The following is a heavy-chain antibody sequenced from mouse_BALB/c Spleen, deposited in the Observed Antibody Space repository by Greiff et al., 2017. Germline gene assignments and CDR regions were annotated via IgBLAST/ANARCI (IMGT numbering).Heavy chain of an antibody. Sequence: ELVRPGASVKLSCKASGYTFTSYWINWIKQRPGQGLEWIGRIAPGSGSTYYNEMFKGKATLTVDTSSSTAYIQLSSLSSEDSAVYFCALGGLRGAWFAYWGQGTLVTVSA. CDR2: IAPGSGST. J-gene: IGHJ3*01. D-gene: IGHD3-1*01. CDR1: GYTFTSYW. CDR3: ALGGLRGAWFAY. V-gene: IGHV1S41*01.